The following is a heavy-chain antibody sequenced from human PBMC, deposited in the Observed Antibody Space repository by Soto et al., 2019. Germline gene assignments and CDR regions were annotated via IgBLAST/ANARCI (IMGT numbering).Heavy chain of an antibody. D-gene: IGHD6-19*01. CDR2: SSAYNGNT. CDR3: ARALYTSGPPVVDI. Sequence: ASVKVSCKASGYTFTSYGISWVRQAPGQGLEWMGWSSAYNGNTNYAQKLQGRVTMTTDTSTSTAYMELRSLRSDDTAVYYCARALYTSGPPVVDIWGQGTMVTVS. V-gene: IGHV1-18*01. CDR1: GYTFTSYG. J-gene: IGHJ3*02.